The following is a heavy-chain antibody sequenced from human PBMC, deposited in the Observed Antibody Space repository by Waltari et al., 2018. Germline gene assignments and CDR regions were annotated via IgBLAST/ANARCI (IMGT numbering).Heavy chain of an antibody. V-gene: IGHV1-69*13. CDR3: VAGFQGVISYGMDV. CDR1: GGTFSSYA. Sequence: QVQQVQSGAEVKKPGSSVKVSCKASGGTFSSYAISWVRQAPGQGLEWMGGIIPIFGTANYAQKFQGRGTITADESTSTAYMELSSLRSEDTAVYYCVAGFQGVISYGMDVWGQGTTVTVSS. CDR2: IIPIFGTA. J-gene: IGHJ6*02. D-gene: IGHD3-10*01.